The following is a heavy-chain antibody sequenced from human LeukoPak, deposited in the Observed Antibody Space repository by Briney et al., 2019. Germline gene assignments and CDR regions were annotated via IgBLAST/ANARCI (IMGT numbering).Heavy chain of an antibody. CDR2: INPNSGGT. V-gene: IGHV1-2*02. CDR3: ARTVVPAASFDY. J-gene: IGHJ4*02. Sequence: ASVKVSCKASGYTFTGYYMHWVRQAPGRGLEWMGWINPNSGGTNYAQKFQGRVTMTRDTSISTAYVELSRLRSDDTAVYYCARTVVPAASFDYWGQGTLVTVSS. D-gene: IGHD2-2*01. CDR1: GYTFTGYY.